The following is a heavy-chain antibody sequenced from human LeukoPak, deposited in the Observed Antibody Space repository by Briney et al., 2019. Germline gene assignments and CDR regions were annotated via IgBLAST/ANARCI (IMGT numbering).Heavy chain of an antibody. V-gene: IGHV3-21*01. J-gene: IGHJ4*02. CDR3: ARLMYYYDSSGYRY. D-gene: IGHD3-22*01. Sequence: PGGSLRLSCAASGFTFSSYEMNWVRQAPGKGLEWVSSISSSSSSYIYYADSVKGRFTISRDNAKNSLYLQMNSLRAEDTAVYYCARLMYYYDSSGYRYWGQGTLVTVSS. CDR1: GFTFSSYE. CDR2: ISSSSSSYI.